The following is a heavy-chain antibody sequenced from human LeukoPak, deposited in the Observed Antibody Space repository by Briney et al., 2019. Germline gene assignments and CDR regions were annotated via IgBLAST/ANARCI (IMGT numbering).Heavy chain of an antibody. J-gene: IGHJ4*02. V-gene: IGHV4-34*01. CDR2: INHSGST. Sequence: SETLSLTCAVYGGSFSGYYWSWIRQPPGKGLEWIGEINHSGSTNYNPSLKSRVTISVDTSKNQFSLKLSSVTAADTAEYYCARGRKSSIAAGFDYWGQGTLVTVSS. CDR3: ARGRKSSIAAGFDY. D-gene: IGHD6-6*01. CDR1: GGSFSGYY.